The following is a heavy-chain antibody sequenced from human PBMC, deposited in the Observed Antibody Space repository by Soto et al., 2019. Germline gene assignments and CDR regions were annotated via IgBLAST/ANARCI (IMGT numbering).Heavy chain of an antibody. Sequence: ASVKVSCKASGYTFTIDVMHWVRQAPGQRLEWMGWINAGNGNTKYSQNFQGRVTITRDTSASTAYMEVSSLRSEDTAVYYCARGITSGRPQYFQHWGQGTLVTVSS. CDR3: ARGITSGRPQYFQH. J-gene: IGHJ1*01. CDR2: INAGNGNT. CDR1: GYTFTIDV. V-gene: IGHV1-3*01. D-gene: IGHD2-8*01.